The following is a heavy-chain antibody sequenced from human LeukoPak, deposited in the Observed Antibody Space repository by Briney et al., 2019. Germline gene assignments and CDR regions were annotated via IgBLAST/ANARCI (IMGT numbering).Heavy chain of an antibody. D-gene: IGHD3-16*01. V-gene: IGHV3-23*01. CDR3: AKLLSSNDAFDI. CDR1: GFTFSSYA. J-gene: IGHJ3*02. CDR2: ISASGGST. Sequence: GGSLRLSCAASGFTFSSYAMSWVSQAPGKGLEWVSGISASGGSTYYADSVKGRFTISRDNSKNTLYLQMNSLRAEDTAVYYCAKLLSSNDAFDIWGQGTMVTVSS.